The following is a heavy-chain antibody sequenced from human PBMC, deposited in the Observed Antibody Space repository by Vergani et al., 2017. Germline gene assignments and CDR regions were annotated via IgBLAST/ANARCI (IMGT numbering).Heavy chain of an antibody. CDR2: IFPGDSDT. J-gene: IGHJ4*02. Sequence: EVQLVQSGAEVKKSGASLKISCQGSPNSFFSHWVAWVRQTPGKGLEWIGIIFPGDSDTRYSPSFQGQVTMSAAKSIETVYLQWRSLKTSDTGTYFCARAYNRGLGHFDYWGQGTRVTVS. V-gene: IGHV5-51*03. D-gene: IGHD3-10*01. CDR1: PNSFFSHW. CDR3: ARAYNRGLGHFDY.